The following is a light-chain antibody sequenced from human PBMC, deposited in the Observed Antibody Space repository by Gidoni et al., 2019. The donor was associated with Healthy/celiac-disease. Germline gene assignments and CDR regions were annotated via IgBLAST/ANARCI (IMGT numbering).Light chain of an antibody. CDR1: SSNIGSNT. CDR2: SNN. Sequence: QSVLTQPPSAPGTPGQRVTISCSGSSSNIGSNTVNWYQQLPGTAPKLLIYSNNQRPSGVPDRFSGSKSGTSASLAISGLQSEDEADYYCAAWDDSLNGRVFGGVTKLTVL. CDR3: AAWDDSLNGRV. V-gene: IGLV1-44*01. J-gene: IGLJ3*02.